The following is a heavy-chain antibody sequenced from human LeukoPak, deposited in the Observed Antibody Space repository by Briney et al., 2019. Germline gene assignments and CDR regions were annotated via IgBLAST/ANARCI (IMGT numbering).Heavy chain of an antibody. D-gene: IGHD4-11*01. CDR3: ARDLYTFDY. V-gene: IGHV1-2*02. J-gene: IGHJ4*02. CDR1: GFTFTEYY. CDR2: INSNNGDP. Sequence: ASVKVSCKASGFTFTEYYVHWVRQAPGQGLEWMGWINSNNGDPNYAQKFQGRVTMTRDTSISTAYMELRRLRSDDTAVYYCARDLYTFDYWGQGALVTVSS.